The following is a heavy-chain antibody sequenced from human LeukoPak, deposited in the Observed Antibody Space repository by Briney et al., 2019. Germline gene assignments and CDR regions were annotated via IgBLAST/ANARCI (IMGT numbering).Heavy chain of an antibody. D-gene: IGHD5-18*01. CDR3: ARGPTWIQTHDAFDI. Sequence: GASVKVSCKASGYTFTSYGISWVRQAPGQGLEWMGWISAYNGNTNYAQKLQGRVTMTTDTSTSTAYMELRSLGSDDTAVYYCARGPTWIQTHDAFDIWGQGTMVTVSS. CDR2: ISAYNGNT. CDR1: GYTFTSYG. J-gene: IGHJ3*02. V-gene: IGHV1-18*01.